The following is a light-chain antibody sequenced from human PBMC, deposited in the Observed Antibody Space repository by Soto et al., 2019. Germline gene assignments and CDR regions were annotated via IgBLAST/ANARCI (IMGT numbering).Light chain of an antibody. Sequence: IVMTQSPGTLSLSPGERATLSFRASQSVSSRLAWYQQKPDQAPRLLISGASSRATGIPDRFSGSGSGTDFTLTISRLEPEDFALYYCQHYVERSPITFGQGTRLEIK. V-gene: IGKV3-20*01. CDR1: QSVSSR. CDR3: QHYVERSPIT. J-gene: IGKJ5*01. CDR2: GAS.